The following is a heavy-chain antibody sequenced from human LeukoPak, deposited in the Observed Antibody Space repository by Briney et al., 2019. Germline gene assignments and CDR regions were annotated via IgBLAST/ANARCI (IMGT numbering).Heavy chain of an antibody. CDR3: ARDWAYSGSLDY. V-gene: IGHV3-7*01. CDR1: GFTFSHAW. Sequence: GGSLRLSCAASGFTFSHAWMSWVRQAPGKGLEWVANIKQDGSEKYYVDSVKGRFTISRDNAKNSLYVQMNSLRAEDTAVYYCARDWAYSGSLDYWGQGTLVTVSS. D-gene: IGHD1-26*01. J-gene: IGHJ4*02. CDR2: IKQDGSEK.